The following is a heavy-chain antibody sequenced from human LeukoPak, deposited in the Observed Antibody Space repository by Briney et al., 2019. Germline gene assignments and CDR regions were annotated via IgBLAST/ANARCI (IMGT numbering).Heavy chain of an antibody. CDR1: GLTFSASA. D-gene: IGHD3-10*01. Sequence: GGSLRLNCPASGLTFSASAMHGVRQASGKGLEWVGRIRSKANSYATAYAASVKGRFTISRDDSKNTLYLQVNTVRVEDTAVFYCANYSGSASYYNGRIHYWGQGALVTVSS. J-gene: IGHJ4*02. CDR3: ANYSGSASYYNGRIHY. CDR2: IRSKANSYAT. V-gene: IGHV3-73*01.